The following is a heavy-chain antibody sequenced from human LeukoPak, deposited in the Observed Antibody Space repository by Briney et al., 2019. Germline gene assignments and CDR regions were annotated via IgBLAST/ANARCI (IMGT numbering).Heavy chain of an antibody. J-gene: IGHJ4*02. CDR2: ISYDGSNK. D-gene: IGHD2-2*01. CDR1: GFTFSSYA. Sequence: GGSLRLSCAASGFTFSSYAMHWVRQAPGKGLEWVAVISYDGSNKYYADSVKGRFTISRDNSKNTLYLQMNSLRAEDTAVYYCARDRQAGNIVVVPGYWGQGTLVTVSS. V-gene: IGHV3-30*01. CDR3: ARDRQAGNIVVVPGY.